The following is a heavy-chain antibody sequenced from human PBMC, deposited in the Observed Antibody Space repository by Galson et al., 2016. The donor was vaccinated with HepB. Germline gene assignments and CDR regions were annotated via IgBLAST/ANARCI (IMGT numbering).Heavy chain of an antibody. Sequence: LRLSCAASGFTFSDYYMSWIRQAPGKGLEWVSFISSTGSKIYYAESVKGRFTISRDNAKNSLHLQMNSLRAEDTALYYCARGEYDFWSGYYYGMDVWGQGTTVTVSS. J-gene: IGHJ6*02. CDR3: ARGEYDFWSGYYYGMDV. CDR2: ISSTGSKI. CDR1: GFTFSDYY. V-gene: IGHV3-11*01. D-gene: IGHD3-3*01.